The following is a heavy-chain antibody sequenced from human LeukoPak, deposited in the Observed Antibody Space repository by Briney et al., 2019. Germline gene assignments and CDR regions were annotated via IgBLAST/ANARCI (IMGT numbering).Heavy chain of an antibody. CDR3: GRDRVAGTTSMLRGVRRTVTVYYGMDV. D-gene: IGHD3-10*01. V-gene: IGHV3-74*01. J-gene: IGHJ6*02. CDR1: GFTFSRYW. Sequence: GGSLRLSCAASGFTFSRYWMHWVRQAPGKGLVWVSRINSDGSNTSYADSVKGRFTISRDNSKNTLYVQMNSLRAEDTAVYYLGRDRVAGTTSMLRGVRRTVTVYYGMDVWGQGSTVTVS. CDR2: INSDGSNT.